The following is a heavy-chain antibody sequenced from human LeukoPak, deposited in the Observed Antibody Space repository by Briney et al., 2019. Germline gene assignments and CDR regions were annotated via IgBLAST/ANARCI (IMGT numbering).Heavy chain of an antibody. V-gene: IGHV4-34*01. Sequence: KPSETLSLTCAVYGGSFSGYYWSWIRQPPGKGLEWIGEINHSGSTNYNPSLKSRVTISVETSKNQFSLNLSSVTAADTAVYYCARRAGTGGRGYFDYWGQGTLVTVSS. CDR3: ARRAGTGGRGYFDY. CDR2: INHSGST. CDR1: GGSFSGYY. D-gene: IGHD3/OR15-3a*01. J-gene: IGHJ4*02.